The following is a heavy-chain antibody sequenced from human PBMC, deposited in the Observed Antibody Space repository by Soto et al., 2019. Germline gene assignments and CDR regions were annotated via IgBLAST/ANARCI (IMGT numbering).Heavy chain of an antibody. V-gene: IGHV2-5*02. D-gene: IGHD1-1*01. CDR1: GFSLSTSGVG. J-gene: IGHJ3*02. Sequence: QITLKESGPTLVKPTQPRTLTCTFSGFSLSTSGVGVGWIRQPPGKALEWLALIYWDDDKRYSPSLKSRLTITKDTSKNQVVLTMTNMDPVDTATYYCAHRWKSGDAFDIWGQGTMVTVSS. CDR2: IYWDDDK. CDR3: AHRWKSGDAFDI.